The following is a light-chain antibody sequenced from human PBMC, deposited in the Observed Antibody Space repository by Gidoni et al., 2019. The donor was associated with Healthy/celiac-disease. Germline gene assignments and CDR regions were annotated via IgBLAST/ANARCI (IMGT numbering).Light chain of an antibody. CDR2: GAS. V-gene: IGKV3-20*01. J-gene: IGKJ5*01. CDR3: QQYGSSPPLT. Sequence: VMTPSPGTLSLSPGERATLSCRASQSVCSSYLAWYQQKPGQAPRLLIYGASSRATGIPDRCSGGGSGTDFTLPISRLEPADFAVYYYQQYGSSPPLTFGQGTRLEIK. CDR1: QSVCSSY.